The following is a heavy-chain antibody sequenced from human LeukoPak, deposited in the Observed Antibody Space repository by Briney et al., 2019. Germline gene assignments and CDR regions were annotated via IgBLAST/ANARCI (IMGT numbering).Heavy chain of an antibody. Sequence: SVKVSCKASGGTFSSYAISWVRQAPGQGLEWMGRIIPILGIANYAQKFQGRVTITADKSMSTAYMELSSLRSEDTAVYYCATYYYDSSGTDAWPYFDYWGQGTLVTVSS. CDR1: GGTFSSYA. V-gene: IGHV1-69*04. J-gene: IGHJ4*02. CDR2: IIPILGIA. CDR3: ATYYYDSSGTDAWPYFDY. D-gene: IGHD3-22*01.